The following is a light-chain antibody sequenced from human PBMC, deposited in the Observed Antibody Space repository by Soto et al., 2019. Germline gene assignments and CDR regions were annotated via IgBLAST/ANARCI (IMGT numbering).Light chain of an antibody. Sequence: ILMTQSPATLSVSPGERATLSCRASQSVDSNLAWYQQKPGQAPRLLIYDASTRATGIPARFSGGGSGTEFTLTISSLQSEDFAVYYCQQYKNWPPLTFGGGTKVDFK. J-gene: IGKJ4*01. CDR3: QQYKNWPPLT. V-gene: IGKV3D-15*01. CDR1: QSVDSN. CDR2: DAS.